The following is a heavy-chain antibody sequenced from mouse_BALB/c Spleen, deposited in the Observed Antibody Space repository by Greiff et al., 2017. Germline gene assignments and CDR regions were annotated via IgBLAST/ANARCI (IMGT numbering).Heavy chain of an antibody. J-gene: IGHJ3*01. CDR1: GFAFSSYD. CDR2: ISSGGGST. CDR3: ARLKYARFAY. D-gene: IGHD1-3*01. V-gene: IGHV5-12-1*01. Sequence: EVQGVESGGGLVKPGGSLKLSCAASGFAFSSYDMSWVRQTPEKRLEWVAYISSGGGSTYYPDTVKGRFTISRDNAKNTLYLQMSSLKSEDTAMYYCARLKYARFAYWGQGTLVTVSA.